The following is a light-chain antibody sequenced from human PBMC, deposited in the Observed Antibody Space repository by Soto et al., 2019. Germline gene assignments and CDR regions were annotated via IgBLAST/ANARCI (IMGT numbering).Light chain of an antibody. CDR1: QSVSSSY. Sequence: EIVLTQSPCTLSLSPGERATLSCRASQSVSSSYLGWYQQKPGQAPRLLIYGASSRATGIPDRFSGSGSGTDFTLTISRLEPEDFAVYYCQHYGSSPRTFGQGTKVEIK. CDR3: QHYGSSPRT. V-gene: IGKV3-20*01. CDR2: GAS. J-gene: IGKJ1*01.